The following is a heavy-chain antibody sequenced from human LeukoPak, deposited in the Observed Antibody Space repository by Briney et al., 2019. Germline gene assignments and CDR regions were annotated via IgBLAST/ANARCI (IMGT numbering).Heavy chain of an antibody. Sequence: ASVRVSCKTSGYRFTKYGISWVRRAPGQGLEWMGWINPADGNTTSARKFHGRLIMTTDTSTNTAHMEMRGLRSDDTAVYYCARKLVFDYWGQGTLVSVSS. V-gene: IGHV1-18*04. CDR1: GYRFTKYG. J-gene: IGHJ4*02. CDR2: INPADGNT. CDR3: ARKLVFDY.